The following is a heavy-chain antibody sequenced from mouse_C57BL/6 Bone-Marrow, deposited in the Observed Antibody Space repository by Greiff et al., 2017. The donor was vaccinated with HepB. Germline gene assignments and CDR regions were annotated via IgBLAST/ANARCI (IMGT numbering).Heavy chain of an antibody. Sequence: EVMLVESGGGLVQPGGSLKLSCAASGFTFSDYYMYWVRQTPEKRLEWVAYISNGGGSTYYPDTVKGRFTISRDNAKNTLYLQMSRLKSEDTAMYYCARHYDYDLYAMDYWGQGTSVTVSS. D-gene: IGHD2-4*01. V-gene: IGHV5-12*01. CDR3: ARHYDYDLYAMDY. CDR1: GFTFSDYY. CDR2: ISNGGGST. J-gene: IGHJ4*01.